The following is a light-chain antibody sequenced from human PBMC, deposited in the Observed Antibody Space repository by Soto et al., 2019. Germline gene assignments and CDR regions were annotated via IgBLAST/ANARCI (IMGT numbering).Light chain of an antibody. CDR2: DAS. V-gene: IGKV1-5*01. CDR3: QQFHSFPWT. J-gene: IGKJ5*01. CDR1: QTIHSF. Sequence: DIQMTQSPSTLSASVGDRVTITCRASQTIHSFLAWYQQKAGKAPKLLIYDASNLESGVPSRFSGSGSGTEFTLTVSSLQPDDFATFYCQQFHSFPWTFGQGTRLEIK.